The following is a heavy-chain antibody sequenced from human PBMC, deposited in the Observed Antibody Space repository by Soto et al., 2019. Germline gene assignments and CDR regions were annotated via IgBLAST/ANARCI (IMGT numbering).Heavy chain of an antibody. CDR2: ISAVTSAI. V-gene: IGHV3-23*01. Sequence: EVQLLESGGGLVQPGGSLTLSCAASGFIFSDYAMSWVRQAPGKGLEWVSSISAVTSAINYADPVRGRFTKSRDNSENKVYLQMNSLRVEDTAIYYCARYVVGRGKDAPGYWGQGTLVTVSS. CDR1: GFIFSDYA. J-gene: IGHJ4*02. CDR3: ARYVVGRGKDAPGY. D-gene: IGHD3-10*01.